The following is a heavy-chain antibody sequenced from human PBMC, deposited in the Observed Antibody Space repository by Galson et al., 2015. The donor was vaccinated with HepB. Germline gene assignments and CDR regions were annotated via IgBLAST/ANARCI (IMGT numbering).Heavy chain of an antibody. D-gene: IGHD6-19*01. Sequence: SVKVSCKASGGTFSSYAISWVRQAPGQGLEWMGGIIPIFGTANYAQKFQGRVTITADESTSTAYMELSSLRSEDTAVYYCARAWGSGWYRDDENWFDPWGQGTLVTVSS. CDR2: IIPIFGTA. V-gene: IGHV1-69*13. J-gene: IGHJ5*02. CDR3: ARAWGSGWYRDDENWFDP. CDR1: GGTFSSYA.